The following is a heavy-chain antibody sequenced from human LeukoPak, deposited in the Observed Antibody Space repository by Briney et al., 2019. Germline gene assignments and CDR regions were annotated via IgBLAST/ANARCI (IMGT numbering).Heavy chain of an antibody. CDR3: AREIYYDSSAYDY. CDR2: VYHSGSI. D-gene: IGHD3-22*01. J-gene: IGHJ4*02. CDR1: GYSISSGYY. V-gene: IGHV4-38-2*02. Sequence: PSETLSLTCTVSGYSISSGYYWGWIRQPPGQGLEWVGSVYHSGSIYYNPSLKSRVIMSVDTSKNQFSLKLSSLTAADTAIYYCAREIYYDSSAYDYWGQGTLVNVSS.